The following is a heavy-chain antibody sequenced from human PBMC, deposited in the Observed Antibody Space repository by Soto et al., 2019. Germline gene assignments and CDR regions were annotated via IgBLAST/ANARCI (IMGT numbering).Heavy chain of an antibody. CDR1: GGTFSNYA. V-gene: IGHV1-69*13. CDR3: ARAGTGSYLNAFDV. D-gene: IGHD1-26*01. CDR2: IIPVFGPA. Sequence: SVKVSCKASGGTFSNYALSWVRQAPGQGLEWMGGIIPVFGPAHYAQKFQGRVTITADESTSTAYVELSSLRSEDTAVYYCARAGTGSYLNAFDVWGQGTMVTV. J-gene: IGHJ3*01.